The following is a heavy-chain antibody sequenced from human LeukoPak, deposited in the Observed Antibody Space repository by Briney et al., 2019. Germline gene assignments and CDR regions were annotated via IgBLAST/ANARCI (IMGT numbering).Heavy chain of an antibody. CDR1: GFTFSDYY. CDR2: VSTDSTYT. V-gene: IGHV3-11*05. CDR3: TREDNWYFDL. J-gene: IGHJ2*01. Sequence: GGSLRLSCTASGFTFSDYYMTWIRQAPGKGLEWLSYVSTDSTYTNYADSVKGRFTIPRDNAKSSLYLQLNSLTAEDTAVYYCTREDNWYFDLWGRGTLVTVSS.